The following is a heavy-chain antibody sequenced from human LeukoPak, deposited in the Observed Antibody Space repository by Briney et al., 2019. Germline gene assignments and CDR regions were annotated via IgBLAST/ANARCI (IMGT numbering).Heavy chain of an antibody. V-gene: IGHV3-49*04. CDR1: GFRFGDYA. CDR3: TREQQLGV. Sequence: GGSLRLSCATSGFRFGDYAVSWVRQAPGKGLEWVGFIRSNTYGGTTEYAASVKSRFTISRDDSKSIAYLQMNSLQTEDTAVYYCTREQQLGVWGQGPTVTVSS. D-gene: IGHD6-6*01. J-gene: IGHJ6*02. CDR2: IRSNTYGGTT.